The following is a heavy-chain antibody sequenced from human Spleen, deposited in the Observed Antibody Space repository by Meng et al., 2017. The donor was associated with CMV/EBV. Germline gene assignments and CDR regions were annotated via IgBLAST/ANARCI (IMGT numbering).Heavy chain of an antibody. CDR1: GYTFSGYD. J-gene: IGHJ5*02. CDR2: INPDSGGT. V-gene: IGHV1-2*02. D-gene: IGHD4-11*01. CDR3: ARSFPHYSQNWFDP. Sequence: ASVKVSCKASGYTFSGYDISWVRQAPGQGLEWMGWINPDSGGTNYAQKFQGRVTMTRDTSISTAYMELSRLRSDDTAVYYCARSFPHYSQNWFDPWGQGTLVTVSS.